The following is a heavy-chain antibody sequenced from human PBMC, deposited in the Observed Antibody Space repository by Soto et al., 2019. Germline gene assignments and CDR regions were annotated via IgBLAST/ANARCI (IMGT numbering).Heavy chain of an antibody. Sequence: QVQLVQSGAEVKKPGSSVKVSCKASGGTFSSYAISWVRQAPGQGLEWMGGIIPIFGTANYAQKFQGRVTITADESTSTDYMELSSLRSEDTAVYYCARDRGYSYGYSYYYYGMDVWGQGTTVTVSS. CDR2: IIPIFGTA. CDR3: ARDRGYSYGYSYYYYGMDV. CDR1: GGTFSSYA. D-gene: IGHD5-18*01. J-gene: IGHJ6*02. V-gene: IGHV1-69*01.